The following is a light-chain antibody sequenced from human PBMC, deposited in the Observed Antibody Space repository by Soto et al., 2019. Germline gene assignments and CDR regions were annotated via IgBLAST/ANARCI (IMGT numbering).Light chain of an antibody. V-gene: IGLV2-14*03. J-gene: IGLJ2*01. CDR3: SSYTSSRTVV. CDR1: SSDVGGYDY. CDR2: DVS. Sequence: QSALTQPASVSGSPGQSITISCTGTSSDVGGYDYVSWYQQHPGKAPKFMIYDVSNRPSGVSNRFSGSKSGNTASLTISGLQAEDEADYYCSSYTSSRTVVFGGGTKVTVL.